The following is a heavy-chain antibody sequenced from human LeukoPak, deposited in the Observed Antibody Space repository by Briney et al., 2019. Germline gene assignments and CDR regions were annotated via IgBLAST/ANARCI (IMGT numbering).Heavy chain of an antibody. CDR1: GFTFRIYW. CDR3: ARDYFYPMDV. Sequence: GGSLRLSCEASGFTFRIYWMSCVRQAPGKGLEWVANIKHDGSEKYYVDSVKGRFTISRDSAKNSLYLQMNSLRAEDTAVYYCARDYFYPMDVWGQGTTVTVSS. V-gene: IGHV3-7*04. J-gene: IGHJ6*02. CDR2: IKHDGSEK.